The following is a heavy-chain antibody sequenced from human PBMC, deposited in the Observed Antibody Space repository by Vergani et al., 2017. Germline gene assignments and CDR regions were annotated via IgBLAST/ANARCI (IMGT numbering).Heavy chain of an antibody. CDR2: INPSGGST. CDR1: GGTFSSYA. J-gene: IGHJ4*02. CDR3: AMANSNWNPLKY. Sequence: QVQLVQSGAEVKKPGSSVKVSCKASGGTFSSYAISWVRQAPGQGLEWMGIINPSGGSTSYAQKFQGRVTMTRDTSTSTVYMELSSLRAEDTAVYYCAMANSNWNPLKYWGQGTLVTVSS. D-gene: IGHD1-20*01. V-gene: IGHV1-46*01.